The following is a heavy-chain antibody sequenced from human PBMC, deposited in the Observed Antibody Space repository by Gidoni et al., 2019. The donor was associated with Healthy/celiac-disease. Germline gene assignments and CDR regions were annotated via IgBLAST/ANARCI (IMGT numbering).Heavy chain of an antibody. CDR2: ISYDGSNK. D-gene: IGHD2-2*02. CDR1: GFTFSSYA. CDR3: ARVGAVVPAAIPTDY. J-gene: IGHJ4*02. Sequence: QVQLVESGGGVVQPGRSQRLSCAASGFTFSSYAMHWVRQAPGKGLEWVAVISYDGSNKYYADAVKGRFTISRDNSKNTLYLQMNSLRAEDTAVYYCARVGAVVPAAIPTDYWGQGTLVTVSS. V-gene: IGHV3-30-3*01.